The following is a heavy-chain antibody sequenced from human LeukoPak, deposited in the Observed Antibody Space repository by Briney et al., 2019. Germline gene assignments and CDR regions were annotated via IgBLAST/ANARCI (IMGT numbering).Heavy chain of an antibody. D-gene: IGHD4-17*01. CDR2: VEHDGSRT. CDR3: VTDLG. V-gene: IGHV3-74*01. J-gene: IGHJ4*02. CDR1: GFTFTSYW. Sequence: PGGSLRLSCAASGFTFTSYWMHWVRQPPGKGLVWVSRVEHDGSRTAYADSVTGRFTIARDNARNMVYLQIISLRAEDTAVYYCVTDLGWGQGPRVTVSS.